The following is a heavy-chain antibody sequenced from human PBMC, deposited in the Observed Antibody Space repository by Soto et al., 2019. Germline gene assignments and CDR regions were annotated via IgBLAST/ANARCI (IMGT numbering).Heavy chain of an antibody. CDR2: SIPIFGTA. J-gene: IGHJ6*02. CDR3: ARGRGYSGDDHYYYFDMDV. CDR1: EGTFNNYP. D-gene: IGHD5-12*01. Sequence: QVQLVQSGAEVKKPGSSVKVSCKASEGTFNNYPITWVRQAPGEGLEWMGGSIPIFGTANYAQKFQGRVTISVDESTSTAYMELSSLRSEDTAVYYCARGRGYSGDDHYYYFDMDVWGQGTTVTVSS. V-gene: IGHV1-69*01.